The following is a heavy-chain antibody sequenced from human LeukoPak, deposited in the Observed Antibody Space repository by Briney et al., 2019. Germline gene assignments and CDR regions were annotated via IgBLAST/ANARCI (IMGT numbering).Heavy chain of an antibody. CDR2: IYTSGST. V-gene: IGHV4-4*07. CDR1: GGSISSYY. Sequence: ETLSLTCTVSGGSISSYYWSWIRQPAGKGLEWIGRIYTSGSTNYNPSLKSRVTMSVDTSKNQFSQKLSSVTAADTAVYYCAREGEGEYSSSSGVDYWGQGTLVTVSS. CDR3: AREGEGEYSSSSGVDY. J-gene: IGHJ4*02. D-gene: IGHD6-6*01.